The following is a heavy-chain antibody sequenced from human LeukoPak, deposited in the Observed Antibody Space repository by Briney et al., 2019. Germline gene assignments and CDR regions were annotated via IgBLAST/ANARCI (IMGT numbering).Heavy chain of an antibody. CDR2: ISWDGGST. D-gene: IGHD6-19*01. J-gene: IGHJ4*02. CDR1: GSTFDDYA. Sequence: GGSLRLSCAASGSTFDDYAMHWVRQAPGKGLERVSLISWDGGSTYYADSAKGRFTISRDNSKNSLYLQMNSLRAEDTALYYCAKSGGSVMGQWLTIDYWGQGTLVTVSS. CDR3: AKSGGSVMGQWLTIDY. V-gene: IGHV3-43D*03.